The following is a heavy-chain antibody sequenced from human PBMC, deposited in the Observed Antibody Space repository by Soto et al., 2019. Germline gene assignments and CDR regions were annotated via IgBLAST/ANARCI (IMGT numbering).Heavy chain of an antibody. CDR3: ARRGAVAGLHY. CDR2: INSDGSST. Sequence: EVQLVESGGGLVQPGGSLRVSCAASGFTFSSYWMHWVRQAPGKGLVWVSRINSDGSSTSYADSVKGRFTISRDNAKNTLYLQRNSLSAEDTAIYYCARRGAVAGLHYWGQGTLVTVSS. CDR1: GFTFSSYW. D-gene: IGHD6-19*01. J-gene: IGHJ4*02. V-gene: IGHV3-74*01.